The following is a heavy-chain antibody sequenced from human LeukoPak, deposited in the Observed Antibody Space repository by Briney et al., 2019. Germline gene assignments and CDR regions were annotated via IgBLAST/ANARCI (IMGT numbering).Heavy chain of an antibody. CDR2: IIPIFGTA. Sequence: GASVKVSCKASGYTFTSYYMHWVRQAPGQGLEWMGGIIPIFGTANYAQKFQGRVTITADESTSTAYMELSSLRSEDTAVYYCAREFVGGQQLVRTYYYYYGMDVWGQGTTVTVSS. J-gene: IGHJ6*02. CDR1: GYTFTSYY. CDR3: AREFVGGQQLVRTYYYYYGMDV. V-gene: IGHV1-69*13. D-gene: IGHD6-13*01.